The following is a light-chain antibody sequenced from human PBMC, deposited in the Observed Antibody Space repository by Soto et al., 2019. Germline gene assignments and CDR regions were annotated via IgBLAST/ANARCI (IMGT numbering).Light chain of an antibody. CDR3: QQSYSTPPFT. J-gene: IGKJ3*01. CDR2: AAS. CDR1: QSISSY. Sequence: DIQMTQSPSSLSASVGDRVTITCRASQSISSYLNWYQQKPGKAPKLLIYAASSLQSGVPSRYSVSGSATDFTLTISSLQPEDFATYYGQQSYSTPPFTFGPGTKVDIK. V-gene: IGKV1-39*01.